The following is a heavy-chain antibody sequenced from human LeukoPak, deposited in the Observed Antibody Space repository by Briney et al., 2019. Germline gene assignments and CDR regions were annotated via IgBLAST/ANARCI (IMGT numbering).Heavy chain of an antibody. D-gene: IGHD3-10*01. CDR3: ARGGVGNWFDP. V-gene: IGHV4-59*01. Sequence: RQPPGKGLEWIRYIYYSGSTNYNPSLKSRVTISVDTSKNQFSLELSSVTAADTAVYYCARGGVGNWFDPWGQGTLVTVSS. CDR2: IYYSGST. J-gene: IGHJ5*02.